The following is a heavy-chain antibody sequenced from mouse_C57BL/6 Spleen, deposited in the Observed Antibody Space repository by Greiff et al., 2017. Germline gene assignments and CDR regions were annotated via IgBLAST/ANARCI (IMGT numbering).Heavy chain of an antibody. V-gene: IGHV1-19*01. Sequence: VQLQQSGPVLVKPGASVKMSCKASGYTFTDYYMNWVKQSHGKSLEWIGVINPYNGGTSYNQKFKGKATLTVDKSSSTAYMELNSLTSEDSAVYYCASRGELPLDYWGQGTTLTVSS. CDR1: GYTFTDYY. D-gene: IGHD3-3*01. CDR3: ASRGELPLDY. J-gene: IGHJ2*01. CDR2: INPYNGGT.